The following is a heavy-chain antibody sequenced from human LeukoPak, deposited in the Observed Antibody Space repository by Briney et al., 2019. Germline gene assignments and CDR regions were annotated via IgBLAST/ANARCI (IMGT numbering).Heavy chain of an antibody. CDR1: GYSISSGYY. CDR2: IYHSGST. J-gene: IGHJ4*02. Sequence: SETLSLTCTVSGYSISSGYYWGWIRQPPGKGLEWIGSIYHSGSTYYNPSLKSRVTISVDTSKNQFSLKLSSVTAADTAVYYCASGGRSSWYPCYFDYWGQGTLVTVSS. D-gene: IGHD6-13*01. CDR3: ASGGRSSWYPCYFDY. V-gene: IGHV4-38-2*02.